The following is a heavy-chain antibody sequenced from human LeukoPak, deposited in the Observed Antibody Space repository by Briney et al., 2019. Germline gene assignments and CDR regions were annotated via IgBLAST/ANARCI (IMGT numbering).Heavy chain of an antibody. V-gene: IGHV3-23*01. J-gene: IGHJ4*02. CDR3: AKGGSSWYDYFDY. D-gene: IGHD6-13*01. CDR1: GFTFSSYA. Sequence: PGGSLRLSCAASGFTFSSYAMSWVRQAPGKGLEWVPAISGSGGSTYYADSVKGRFTISRDNSKNTLYLQMNSLRAEDTAVYYCAKGGSSWYDYFDYWGQGTLVTVSS. CDR2: ISGSGGST.